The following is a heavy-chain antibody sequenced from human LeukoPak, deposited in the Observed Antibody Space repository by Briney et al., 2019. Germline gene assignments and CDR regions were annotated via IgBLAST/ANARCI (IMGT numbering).Heavy chain of an antibody. D-gene: IGHD5-12*01. CDR3: ARVEIVGTPPDY. V-gene: IGHV1-69*13. J-gene: IGHJ4*02. CDR2: IIPIFGTA. Sequence: GASVTVSCKASGGTFSSYAISWVRQAPGQGLEWMGGIIPIFGTANYAQKFQGRVTITADESTSTAYMELSSLRSEDTAVYYCARVEIVGTPPDYWGQGTLVTVSP. CDR1: GGTFSSYA.